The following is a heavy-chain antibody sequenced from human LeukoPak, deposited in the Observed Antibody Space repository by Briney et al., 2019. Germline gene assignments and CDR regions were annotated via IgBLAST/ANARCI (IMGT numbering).Heavy chain of an antibody. Sequence: GGSLRLSCAASGFTFSSYSMNWVRQAPGKGLGWVSYISSSSSTIYYADSVKGRFTISRDNAKNSLYLQMNSLRAEDTAVYYCARGYYGSGSNPLFVNFDYWGQGTLVTVSS. CDR2: ISSSSSTI. V-gene: IGHV3-48*04. J-gene: IGHJ4*02. CDR1: GFTFSSYS. D-gene: IGHD3-10*01. CDR3: ARGYYGSGSNPLFVNFDY.